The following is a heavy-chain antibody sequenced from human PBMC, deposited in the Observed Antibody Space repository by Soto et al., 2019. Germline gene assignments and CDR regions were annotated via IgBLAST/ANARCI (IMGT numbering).Heavy chain of an antibody. D-gene: IGHD3-10*01. V-gene: IGHV3-33*01. CDR1: GFTFSSYG. CDR2: IWYDGSNK. Sequence: GGSLRLSCAASGFTFSSYGMHWVRQAPGKGLEWVAVIWYDGSNKYYADSVKGRFTISRDNSKNTLYLQMNSLRAEDTAVYYCARDSRDLYYYYYGMDVWGQGTTVTVSS. CDR3: ARDSRDLYYYYYGMDV. J-gene: IGHJ6*02.